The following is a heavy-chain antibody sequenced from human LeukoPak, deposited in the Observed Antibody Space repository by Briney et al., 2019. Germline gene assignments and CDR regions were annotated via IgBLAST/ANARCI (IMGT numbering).Heavy chain of an antibody. J-gene: IGHJ4*02. D-gene: IGHD4-23*01. CDR3: ARRVRKNGGNPNFDY. CDR1: GGSISSSSYY. CDR2: IYYSGST. V-gene: IGHV4-39*01. Sequence: PSETLSLTCTVSGGSISSSSYYWGWIRQPPGKGLEWIGSIYYSGSTYYNPSLKSRVTISVDTSKNQFSLKLSSVTAADTAVYYCARRVRKNGGNPNFDYWGQGTLVTVSS.